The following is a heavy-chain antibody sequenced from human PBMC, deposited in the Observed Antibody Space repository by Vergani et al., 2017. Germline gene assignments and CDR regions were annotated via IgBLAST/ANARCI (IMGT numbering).Heavy chain of an antibody. D-gene: IGHD3-22*01. Sequence: QVQLVQSGAEVKKPGSSVKVSCKASGGTFSSYAISWVRQAPGQGREWMGGIIPIFGTANYAQKFQGRVTITADESTSTAYMELSSLRSEDTAVYYCARDFVGITMMQTDWYFDLWGRGTLVTVSS. CDR3: ARDFVGITMMQTDWYFDL. J-gene: IGHJ2*01. CDR1: GGTFSSYA. CDR2: IIPIFGTA. V-gene: IGHV1-69*01.